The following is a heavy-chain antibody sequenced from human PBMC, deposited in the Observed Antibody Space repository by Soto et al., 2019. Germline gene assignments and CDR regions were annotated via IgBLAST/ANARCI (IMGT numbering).Heavy chain of an antibody. CDR2: MNPNSGNT. D-gene: IGHD3-3*01. CDR1: GYTFTSYD. V-gene: IGHV1-8*01. CDR3: ARAYDFWSGYYLGYYYYMDV. J-gene: IGHJ6*03. Sequence: GASVKVSCKASGYTFTSYDINWVRQATGQGLEWMGWMNPNSGNTGYAQKFQGRVTMTRNTSISTAYMELSSLRSEDTAVYYCARAYDFWSGYYLGYYYYMDVWGKGTTVTVSS.